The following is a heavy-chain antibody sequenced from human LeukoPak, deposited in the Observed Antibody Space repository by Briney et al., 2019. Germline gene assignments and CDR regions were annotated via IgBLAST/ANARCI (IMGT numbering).Heavy chain of an antibody. V-gene: IGHV4-34*01. CDR2: INHSGST. Sequence: SETLSLTCAAYGGSFSGYYWSWIRQPPGKGLEWIGEINHSGSTNYNPSLKSRVTISEDTSKNQFSLKLSSVTAADTAVYYCASRIAVAGTIDPWGQGTLVTVSS. D-gene: IGHD6-19*01. J-gene: IGHJ5*02. CDR1: GGSFSGYY. CDR3: ASRIAVAGTIDP.